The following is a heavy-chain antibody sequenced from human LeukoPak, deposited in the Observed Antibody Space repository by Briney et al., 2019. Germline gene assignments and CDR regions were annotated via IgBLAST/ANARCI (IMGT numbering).Heavy chain of an antibody. CDR3: ARGVVRYCSGGSCYPGDF. CDR1: GFTFSSYG. V-gene: IGHV3-21*01. Sequence: PGGSLRLSCAASGFTFSSYGMNWVRQAPGKGLEWVSSISNSSSYIYYADSVKGRFTISRDNAKNSLYLQMNSLRAEDTAVYYCARGVVRYCSGGSCYPGDFWGQGTLVTVSS. J-gene: IGHJ4*02. D-gene: IGHD2-15*01. CDR2: ISNSSSYI.